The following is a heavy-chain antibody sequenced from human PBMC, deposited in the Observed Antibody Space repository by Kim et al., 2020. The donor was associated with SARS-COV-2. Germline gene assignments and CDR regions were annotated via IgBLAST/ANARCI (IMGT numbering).Heavy chain of an antibody. CDR1: GFTFRTYW. Sequence: GGSLRLSCAASGFTFRTYWMHWVRQAPGKGLVWVSRINGYGSTTNYADSVKGRFTISRDNAKNTLYLQLNSLRAEDTAVYYCARRYYDSRGYYYFDSWGQGTLVTVSS. CDR3: ARRYYDSRGYYYFDS. D-gene: IGHD3-22*01. CDR2: INGYGSTT. J-gene: IGHJ4*02. V-gene: IGHV3-74*01.